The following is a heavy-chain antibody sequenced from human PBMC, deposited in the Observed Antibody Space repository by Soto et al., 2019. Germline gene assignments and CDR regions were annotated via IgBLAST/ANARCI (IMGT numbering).Heavy chain of an antibody. Sequence: SETLSLTCTVSGGSISSYYWSWIRQPPGKGLEWIGYIYYSGSTNYNPSLKSRVTISIDTSRNQFSLKLTSVTAVDTAVYYCARDHQTYGMDVWGQGTTVTAP. CDR1: GGSISSYY. V-gene: IGHV4-59*01. CDR3: ARDHQTYGMDV. CDR2: IYYSGST. J-gene: IGHJ6*02.